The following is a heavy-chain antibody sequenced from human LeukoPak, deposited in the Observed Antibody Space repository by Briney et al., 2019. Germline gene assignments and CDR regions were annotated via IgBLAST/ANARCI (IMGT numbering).Heavy chain of an antibody. CDR3: ARGLSGSYYLYYYYYMDV. V-gene: IGHV4-59*11. CDR1: GGSISSHY. Sequence: SETLSLTCTVSGGSISSHYWNWIRQPPGKGLEWIGYIYHSGSTNYNPSLKSRVTISVDTSKDQFSLKLSSVTAADTAVYYCARGLSGSYYLYYYYYMDVWGKGTTVTVSS. J-gene: IGHJ6*03. D-gene: IGHD1-26*01. CDR2: IYHSGST.